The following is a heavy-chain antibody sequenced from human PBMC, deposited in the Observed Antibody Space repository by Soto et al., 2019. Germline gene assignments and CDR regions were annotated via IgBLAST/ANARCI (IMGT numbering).Heavy chain of an antibody. V-gene: IGHV3-48*01. CDR1: GFPFSSYS. J-gene: IGHJ4*02. CDR2: ISSSSSTI. CDR3: ASYYRLGDGPFDY. D-gene: IGHD3-10*01. Sequence: GGSLRLSCAASGFPFSSYSMNWVRQAPGKGLEWISYISSSSSTIYYAVSVKGRFTISRDNARNLLFLQMKSLRVEDTAVYYCASYYRLGDGPFDYWGQGAQVTVFS.